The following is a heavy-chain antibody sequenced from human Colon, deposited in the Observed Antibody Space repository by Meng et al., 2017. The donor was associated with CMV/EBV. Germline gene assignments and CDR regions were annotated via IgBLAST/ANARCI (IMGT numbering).Heavy chain of an antibody. Sequence: GGSLRLSCATSGFTFSSYTMHWVRQAPGKGLEWVSSISTSATKIYYADSVRGRFTVSRDDATDSLYLQLNSLRAEDTALYYCARDKGILGGTFDYWGQGTLVTVSS. CDR3: ARDKGILGGTFDY. CDR1: GFTFSSYT. J-gene: IGHJ4*02. V-gene: IGHV3-21*01. D-gene: IGHD1-26*01. CDR2: ISTSATKI.